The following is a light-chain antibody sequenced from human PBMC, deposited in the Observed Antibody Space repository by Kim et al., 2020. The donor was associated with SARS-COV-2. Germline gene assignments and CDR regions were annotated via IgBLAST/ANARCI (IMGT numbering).Light chain of an antibody. J-gene: IGLJ2*01. CDR2: DVS. CDR1: SSDVGGYNY. CDR3: SSYTSSSTL. V-gene: IGLV2-14*04. Sequence: PGQSTTISCTGTSSDVGGYNYVSWYQQHPGKAPKLIIYDVSKRPSGVSNRFSGSKSGNTASLTIYGLQAEDEADYYCSSYTSSSTLFGGGTQLTVL.